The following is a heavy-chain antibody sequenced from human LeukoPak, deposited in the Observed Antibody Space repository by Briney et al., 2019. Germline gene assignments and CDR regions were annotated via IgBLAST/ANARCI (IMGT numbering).Heavy chain of an antibody. D-gene: IGHD2-21*02. CDR3: AKDLSRVTAIVYYFDY. J-gene: IGHJ4*02. V-gene: IGHV3-23*01. CDR1: GFTFNTYG. CDR2: ISGSGGST. Sequence: GGSLRLSCSASGFTFNTYGMHWVRQAPGKGLEWVSAISGSGGSTYYADSVKGRFTISRDNSKNTLYLQMNSLRAEDTAVYYCAKDLSRVTAIVYYFDYWGQGTLVTVSS.